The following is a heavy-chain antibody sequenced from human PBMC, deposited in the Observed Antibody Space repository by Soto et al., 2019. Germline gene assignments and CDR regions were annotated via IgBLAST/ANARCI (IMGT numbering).Heavy chain of an antibody. CDR1: GYTFTNYY. J-gene: IGHJ4*02. V-gene: IGHV1-46*01. D-gene: IGHD3-10*01. Sequence: GASVKVSWKASGYTFTNYYINWVRQVPGQGLEWMGVINPDSGDTNYAQKFQGRVTMTRDTSTSTAYMELSSLRSEDTAVYYCARGMRIPFYGSGRQDIDYWGQGTLVTVSS. CDR3: ARGMRIPFYGSGRQDIDY. CDR2: INPDSGDT.